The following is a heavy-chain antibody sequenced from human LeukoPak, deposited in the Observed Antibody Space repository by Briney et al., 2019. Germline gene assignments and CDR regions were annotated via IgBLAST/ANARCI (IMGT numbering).Heavy chain of an antibody. CDR3: ARGANIVVVPAAFWFDP. D-gene: IGHD2-2*01. J-gene: IGHJ5*02. CDR1: GGSISSGGYY. CDR2: IYYSGST. Sequence: PSETPSLTCTVSGGSISSGGYYWSWIRQHPGKGLEWIGYIYYSGSTYYNPSLKSRVTISVDTSKNQFSLKLSSVTAADTAVYYCARGANIVVVPAAFWFDPWGQGTLVTVSS. V-gene: IGHV4-31*03.